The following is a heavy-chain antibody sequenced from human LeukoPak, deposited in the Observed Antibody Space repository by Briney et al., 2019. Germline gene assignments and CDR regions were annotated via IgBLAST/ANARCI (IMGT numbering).Heavy chain of an antibody. Sequence: QPGRSLRLSCAASGFTFDDYAMHWVRQAPGKGLEWVSGISWNSGSIGYADSVKGRFTISRDNAKNSLYLQMNSLRAEDTALYYCAKGYSGSYYDWFDPWGQGTLVTVSS. J-gene: IGHJ5*02. D-gene: IGHD1-26*01. CDR3: AKGYSGSYYDWFDP. CDR1: GFTFDDYA. V-gene: IGHV3-9*01. CDR2: ISWNSGSI.